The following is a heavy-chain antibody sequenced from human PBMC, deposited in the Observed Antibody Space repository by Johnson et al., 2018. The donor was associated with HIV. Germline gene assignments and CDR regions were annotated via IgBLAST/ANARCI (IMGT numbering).Heavy chain of an antibody. V-gene: IGHV3-13*01. J-gene: IGHJ3*02. CDR2: IGTAGDT. CDR3: TRVARGDSSGHDAFDI. D-gene: IGHD3-22*01. Sequence: EVQLVESGGGLVQPGGSLRLSCAACGFTFSSYDMHWVRQVTGKGLEWVSAIGTAGDTYYPGSVKGRFHISREYAKNSLYLQMNSLRAGDTAVYYCTRVARGDSSGHDAFDIWGQGTMVTVSS. CDR1: GFTFSSYD.